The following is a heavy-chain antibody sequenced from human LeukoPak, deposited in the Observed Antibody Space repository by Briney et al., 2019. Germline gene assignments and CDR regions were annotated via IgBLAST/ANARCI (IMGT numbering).Heavy chain of an antibody. CDR2: INHSGST. Sequence: PSETLSLTCAVYGGSFSGYYWSWIRQPPGKGLEWIGEINHSGSTNYNPSLKSRVTISVDTSKNQFSLKLSSVTAADTAVYYCARSEITGTDNGIDYWGQGTLVTVSS. CDR1: GGSFSGYY. CDR3: ARSEITGTDNGIDY. V-gene: IGHV4-34*01. J-gene: IGHJ4*02. D-gene: IGHD1-7*01.